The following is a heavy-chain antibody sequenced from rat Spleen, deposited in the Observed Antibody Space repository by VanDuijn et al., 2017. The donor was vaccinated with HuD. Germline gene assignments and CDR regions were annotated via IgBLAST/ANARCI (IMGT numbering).Heavy chain of an antibody. V-gene: IGHV5-27*01. CDR3: TTERYPPFAY. J-gene: IGHJ3*01. Sequence: EVQLVESGGGLVQPGTALILSCAASGFTFSNYGMACVPQTPTKGREWGASIMTGGGNTYYRDSLKGRFTISRDNAKSTLYLQMDSLRSEHTATHYCTTERYPPFAYWGQGTLVTVSS. CDR2: IMTGGGNT. CDR1: GFTFSNYG. D-gene: IGHD1-5*01.